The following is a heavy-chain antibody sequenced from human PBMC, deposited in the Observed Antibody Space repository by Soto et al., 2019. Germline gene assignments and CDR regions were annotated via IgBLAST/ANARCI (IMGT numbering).Heavy chain of an antibody. V-gene: IGHV1-69*01. CDR1: GGTFSSYT. CDR3: ARVVVGSRLSLDD. Sequence: QVQLVQSGAEVKKPGSSVTVSCKASGGTFSSYTISWVRQAPGQGLEWMAGISPIFGTPIYAQKFQERVTITADDSTLTAYMEMNRLTPEDTAVYYWARVVVGSRLSLDDWGQGTLVTSSS. CDR2: ISPIFGTP. D-gene: IGHD1-26*01. J-gene: IGHJ4*02.